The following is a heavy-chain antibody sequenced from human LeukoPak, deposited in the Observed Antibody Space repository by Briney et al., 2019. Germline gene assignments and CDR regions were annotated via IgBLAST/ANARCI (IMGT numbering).Heavy chain of an antibody. CDR3: ARSSSDRLRYFDWYNFAEYFQH. Sequence: ASVKVSCKASGGTFSSYAISWVRQAPGQGLEWMGGIIPIFGTANYARKFQGRVTITADESTSTAYMELSSLRSEDTAVYYCARSSSDRLRYFDWYNFAEYFQHWGQGTLVTVSS. V-gene: IGHV1-69*13. D-gene: IGHD3-9*01. CDR1: GGTFSSYA. CDR2: IIPIFGTA. J-gene: IGHJ1*01.